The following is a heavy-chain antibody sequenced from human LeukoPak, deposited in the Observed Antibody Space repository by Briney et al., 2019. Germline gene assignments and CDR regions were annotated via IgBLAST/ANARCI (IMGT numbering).Heavy chain of an antibody. V-gene: IGHV3-23*01. Sequence: GGSLRLSYAASGFTLSNHWMIWVRQAPGKGLEWVSAISGSGDTTYYADSVKGRFTISRDNSKNTLYLQMNSLRVEDTAVYYCAKRLYCSSTTCYAFDYWGQGTLVTVSS. CDR3: AKRLYCSSTTCYAFDY. CDR2: ISGSGDTT. D-gene: IGHD2-2*01. J-gene: IGHJ4*02. CDR1: GFTLSNHW.